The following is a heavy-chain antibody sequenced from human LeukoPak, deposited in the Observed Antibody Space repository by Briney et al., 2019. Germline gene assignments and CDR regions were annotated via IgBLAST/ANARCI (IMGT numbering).Heavy chain of an antibody. J-gene: IGHJ4*02. V-gene: IGHV5-51*01. D-gene: IGHD2-15*01. CDR3: RRRHTRYCSGGSCQIDY. CDR1: GYSFTSYW. CDR2: IYPGDSDT. Sequence: GESLKISCKGSGYSFTSYWIGWVRPMPGKGLEWMGIIYPGDSDTRYSPSFQGQVTISADKSISTAYLQWSSLKASDTVFFYSRRRHTRYCSGGSCQIDYWGQGTLVTVSS.